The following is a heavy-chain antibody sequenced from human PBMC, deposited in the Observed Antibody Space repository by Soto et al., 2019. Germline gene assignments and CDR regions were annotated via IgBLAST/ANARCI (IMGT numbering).Heavy chain of an antibody. J-gene: IGHJ6*02. CDR1: GGSISSYY. D-gene: IGHD3-22*01. CDR2: IYYSGST. Sequence: SETLSLTCTVSGGSISSYYWSWIRQPPGKGLEWIGHIYYSGSTNYNPSLKSRVTISVDTSKNQFSLKLSSVTAADTAVCYCARARVSGYNYYYYGMDVWGQGTTVTVSS. V-gene: IGHV4-59*01. CDR3: ARARVSGYNYYYYGMDV.